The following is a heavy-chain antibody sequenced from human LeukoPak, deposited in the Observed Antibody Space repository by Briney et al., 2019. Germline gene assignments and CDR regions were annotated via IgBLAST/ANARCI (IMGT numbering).Heavy chain of an antibody. Sequence: SQTLSLTCAISGDSVSSISVAWNWIRQSPSRGLEWLGRTYYRSKWYNEYAVSVKGRININPDPSKNQFSLQLNSVTPEDTAVYYCALARSEYHYGMDVWGQGATVAVSS. J-gene: IGHJ6*02. V-gene: IGHV6-1*01. CDR1: GDSVSSISVA. CDR2: TYYRSKWYN. CDR3: ALARSEYHYGMDV.